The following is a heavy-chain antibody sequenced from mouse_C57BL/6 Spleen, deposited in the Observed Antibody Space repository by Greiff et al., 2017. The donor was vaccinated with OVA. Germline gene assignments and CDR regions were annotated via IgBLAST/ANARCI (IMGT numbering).Heavy chain of an antibody. CDR3: ARGGLLDYAMDY. V-gene: IGHV5-16*01. J-gene: IGHJ4*01. Sequence: EVQLVESEGGLVQPGSSMKLSCTASGFTFSDYYMAWVRQVPEKGLEWVANINYDGSSTYYLDSLKSRFIISRDNAKNILYLQMSSLKSEDTATYYCARGGLLDYAMDYWGQGTSVTVSS. CDR1: GFTFSDYY. D-gene: IGHD2-13*01. CDR2: INYDGSST.